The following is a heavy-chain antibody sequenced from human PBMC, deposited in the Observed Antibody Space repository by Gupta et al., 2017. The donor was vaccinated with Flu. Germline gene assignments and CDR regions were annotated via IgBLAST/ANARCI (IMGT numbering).Heavy chain of an antibody. CDR1: DGSMSGYY. V-gene: IGHV4-59*08. J-gene: IGHJ3*01. D-gene: IGHD5-12*01. CDR3: AKHLSVTYDAFDW. Sequence: QVPLQESGPGLVPPSDTLSLTCTVSDGSMSGYYWSWIRPPPGKGLEWVGYVFSSGRTTYNPSLKSRVTISVDTSKKQFSRKLSSVTAADTALDYCAKHLSVTYDAFDWWGQGTMVTVSS. CDR2: VFSSGRT.